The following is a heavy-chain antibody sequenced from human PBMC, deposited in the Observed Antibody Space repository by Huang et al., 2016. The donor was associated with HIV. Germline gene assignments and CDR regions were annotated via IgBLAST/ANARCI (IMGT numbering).Heavy chain of an antibody. D-gene: IGHD1-1*01. CDR1: GGSFSGYY. V-gene: IGHV4-34*01. Sequence: QVQLQQWGAGLLKPSETLSLTCAVYGGSFSGYYWSWIRRAPGKGLGWIGEINHSVSTNYNPSLKSRLTISVDTSKNQFSLKLGSVTAADTAVYYCARERMMSWLDDHDAFDIWGQGTMVTVSS. CDR3: ARERMMSWLDDHDAFDI. J-gene: IGHJ3*02. CDR2: INHSVST.